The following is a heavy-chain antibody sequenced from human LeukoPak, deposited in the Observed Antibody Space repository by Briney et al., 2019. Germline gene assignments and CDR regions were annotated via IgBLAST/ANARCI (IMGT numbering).Heavy chain of an antibody. Sequence: GGSLRLSCAASGFTFSSYSMNWVRQAPGKGLEWVSSISSSSSYIYYADSVKGRFTISRDNAKNSLYLQMDSLRAEDTAVYYCASDDYGGKAFDYWGQGTLVTVSS. V-gene: IGHV3-21*01. CDR3: ASDDYGGKAFDY. CDR1: GFTFSSYS. J-gene: IGHJ4*02. D-gene: IGHD4-23*01. CDR2: ISSSSSYI.